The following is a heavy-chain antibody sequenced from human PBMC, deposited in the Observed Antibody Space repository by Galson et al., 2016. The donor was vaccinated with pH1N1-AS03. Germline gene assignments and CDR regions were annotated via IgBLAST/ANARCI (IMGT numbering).Heavy chain of an antibody. Sequence: SLRLSCAASGFTFSRYWMTWVRQAPGKGLEWVANINPDGSQKYYVDSMKGRFTISRDNAENSLYLQMNSLRVEDTAVYYCARGETGNVRFDYWGQGAPVTVSS. CDR1: GFTFSRYW. D-gene: IGHD3-16*01. CDR2: INPDGSQK. CDR3: ARGETGNVRFDY. J-gene: IGHJ4*02. V-gene: IGHV3-7*03.